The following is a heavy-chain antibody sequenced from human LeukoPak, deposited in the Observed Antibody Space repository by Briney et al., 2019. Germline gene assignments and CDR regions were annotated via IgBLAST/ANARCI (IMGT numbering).Heavy chain of an antibody. J-gene: IGHJ4*02. Sequence: SETLSLTCTVSSDYISSSTYYWGWNRQPPGKGLEWIGSMFYSTRTYYNPSLKSRVTISVDTSKNQFSLRLSSVTAADTAVYYCARESLYSYFDDWGQGTLVTVSS. CDR3: ARESLYSYFDD. D-gene: IGHD2-15*01. CDR1: SDYISSSTYY. V-gene: IGHV4-39*07. CDR2: MFYSTRT.